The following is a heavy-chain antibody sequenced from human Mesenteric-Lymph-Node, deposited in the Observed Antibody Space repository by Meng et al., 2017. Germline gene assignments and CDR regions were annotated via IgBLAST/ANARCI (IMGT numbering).Heavy chain of an antibody. CDR1: GYTFTSYG. V-gene: IGHV1-18*01. Sequence: ASVKVSCKASGYTFTSYGISWVRQAPGQGLEWMGWISAYNGNTNYAQKLQGRVTMTTDTSTSTAYMELRSLRSDDTAVYYCAREGNYDFWSGYYLWFDPWGQGTLVTVSS. D-gene: IGHD3-3*01. J-gene: IGHJ5*02. CDR2: ISAYNGNT. CDR3: AREGNYDFWSGYYLWFDP.